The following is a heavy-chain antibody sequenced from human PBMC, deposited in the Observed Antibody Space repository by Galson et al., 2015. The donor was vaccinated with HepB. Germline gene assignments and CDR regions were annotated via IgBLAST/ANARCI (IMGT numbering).Heavy chain of an antibody. CDR2: ISYDGSNK. V-gene: IGHV3-30-3*01. CDR3: ARDVSRVDYGNSQYYYYGMDV. D-gene: IGHD4-11*01. CDR1: GFNFRSYA. J-gene: IGHJ6*02. Sequence: SLRLSCAASGFNFRSYAMYWVRQAPGKGLEWVAVISYDGSNKYHADSVKGRLTISRDNSQNTLFLQMNSLRTEDTAVYFCARDVSRVDYGNSQYYYYGMDVWGQGTTVTVSS.